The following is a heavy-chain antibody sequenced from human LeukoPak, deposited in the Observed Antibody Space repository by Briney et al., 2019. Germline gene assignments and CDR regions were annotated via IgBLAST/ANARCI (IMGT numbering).Heavy chain of an antibody. V-gene: IGHV3-48*01. D-gene: IGHD1-7*01. CDR1: GFTFSSYS. Sequence: GGSLRLSCAASGFTFSSYSMNWVRQAPGKGLEWVSYISSSSSTIYYADSVKGRFTISRDNAKNSLYLQMNSLRAEDMAVYYCASGGRRYNWNYGDAFDIWGQGTLVTVSS. J-gene: IGHJ3*02. CDR2: ISSSSSTI. CDR3: ASGGRRYNWNYGDAFDI.